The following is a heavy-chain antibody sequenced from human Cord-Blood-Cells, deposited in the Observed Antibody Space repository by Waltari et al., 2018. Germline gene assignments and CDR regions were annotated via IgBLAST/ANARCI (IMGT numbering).Heavy chain of an antibody. CDR3: ASRLWSGYYNWFDP. D-gene: IGHD3-3*01. J-gene: IGHJ5*02. Sequence: QVQLQESGPGLVKPSETLSLTCTVSGGSVSSGSYYWSWIRQHPGKGLEWIGYIYYSGSTNYNPSLKSRVTISVDTSKNQFSLKLSSVTAADTAVYYCASRLWSGYYNWFDPWGQGTLVTVSS. V-gene: IGHV4-61*01. CDR1: GGSVSSGSYY. CDR2: IYYSGST.